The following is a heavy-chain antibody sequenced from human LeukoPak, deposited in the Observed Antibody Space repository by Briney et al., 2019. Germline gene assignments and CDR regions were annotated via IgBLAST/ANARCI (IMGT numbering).Heavy chain of an antibody. J-gene: IGHJ4*02. CDR1: GFSFSDSV. CDR2: ISGDAGVT. D-gene: IGHD2-8*01. V-gene: IGHV3-23*01. Sequence: GGSLRLSCVASGFSFSDSVMSWVRQAPGKGLEWVSAISGDAGVTYYAASVKGRFTISRDNSKNAVYLQMNSLRAEDTATYYCAKLGNCTNNCFRTHDYWGQGALVTVSS. CDR3: AKLGNCTNNCFRTHDY.